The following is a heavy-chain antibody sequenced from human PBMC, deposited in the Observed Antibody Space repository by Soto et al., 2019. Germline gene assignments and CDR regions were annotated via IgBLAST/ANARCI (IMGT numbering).Heavy chain of an antibody. Sequence: PGGSLRLSCAASRFTFSGFWFHWVRQAPGKGLVWVSHINSDGSSTSYADSVKGRFTISRDNAKNTLYLQMNSLRAEDTAVYYCAKDSSSSAFDYWGQGTLVTVSS. D-gene: IGHD6-6*01. J-gene: IGHJ4*02. CDR3: AKDSSSSAFDY. V-gene: IGHV3-74*01. CDR2: INSDGSST. CDR1: RFTFSGFW.